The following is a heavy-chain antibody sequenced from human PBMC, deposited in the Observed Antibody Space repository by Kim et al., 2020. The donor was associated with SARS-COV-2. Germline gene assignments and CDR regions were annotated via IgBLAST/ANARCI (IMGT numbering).Heavy chain of an antibody. CDR2: ISGSGGST. J-gene: IGHJ4*02. CDR1: GFTFSSYA. Sequence: GGPLRLSCAASGFTFSSYAMSWVRQAPGKGLEWVSAISGSGGSTYYADSVKGRFTISRDNSKNTLYLQMNSLRAEDTAVYYCAKDKMDTAMETPDYWGQGTLVTVSS. V-gene: IGHV3-23*01. D-gene: IGHD5-18*01. CDR3: AKDKMDTAMETPDY.